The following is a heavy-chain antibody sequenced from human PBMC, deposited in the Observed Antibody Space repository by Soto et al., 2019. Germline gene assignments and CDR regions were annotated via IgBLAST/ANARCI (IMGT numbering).Heavy chain of an antibody. J-gene: IGHJ5*02. D-gene: IGHD3-3*01. CDR1: GFTFSSYA. Sequence: PGGSLRLSCAASGFTFSSYAMSWVRQAPGKGLEWVSAISGSGGSTYYADSVKGRFTISRDNSKNTLYLQMNSLRAEDTAVYYCAKDVKYYDFWSGYYPSWFDPWGQGNLVTVSS. CDR3: AKDVKYYDFWSGYYPSWFDP. V-gene: IGHV3-23*01. CDR2: ISGSGGST.